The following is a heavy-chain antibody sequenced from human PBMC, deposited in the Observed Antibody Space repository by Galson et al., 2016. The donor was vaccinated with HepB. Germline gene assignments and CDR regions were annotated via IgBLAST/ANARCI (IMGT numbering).Heavy chain of an antibody. CDR1: GFAVRTNY. CDR2: IHSDGST. V-gene: IGHV3-66*02. J-gene: IGHJ4*02. Sequence: SLRLSCAASGFAVRTNYLTWVRQAPGKGLEWVSIIHSDGSTYNADSVMGRFTISRDISKNTVYLQMSSLRAEDTAVYYCAREFNPNKETGYFFDNWGRGTLVTVSS. CDR3: AREFNPNKETGYFFDN. D-gene: IGHD1/OR15-1a*01.